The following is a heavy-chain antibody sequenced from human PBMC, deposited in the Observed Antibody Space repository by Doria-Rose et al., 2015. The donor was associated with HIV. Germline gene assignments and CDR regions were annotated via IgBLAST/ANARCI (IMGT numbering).Heavy chain of an antibody. CDR2: SMPYKGNR. CDR1: GYSFTSYD. CDR3: ARDLIAVAASLLEN. D-gene: IGHD6-19*01. V-gene: IGHV1-18*01. J-gene: IGHJ4*02. Sequence: QVQLVQSGAEVLQPGASVKVSCKTSGYSFTSYDISWVRQAPGQGLEWLGFSMPYKGNRVYAQKFQGRITMSTDTSTTTAYMELRSLGLDDTAVYYCARDLIAVAASLLENWGQGTLVTVSS.